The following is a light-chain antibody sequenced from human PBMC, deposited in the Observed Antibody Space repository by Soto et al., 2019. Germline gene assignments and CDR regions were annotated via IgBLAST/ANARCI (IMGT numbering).Light chain of an antibody. J-gene: IGKJ4*01. V-gene: IGKV3-20*01. Sequence: ELVLTQSPGTLSLSPGEGDTLSCRASQRVSSNSLAWYQQKPGQAPRLLIYGASTRATGIPDRFSGSGSGTDFTLTINRLEPEDFAVYYCQQYGSSPLTFGGGTKVEIK. CDR1: QRVSSNS. CDR3: QQYGSSPLT. CDR2: GAS.